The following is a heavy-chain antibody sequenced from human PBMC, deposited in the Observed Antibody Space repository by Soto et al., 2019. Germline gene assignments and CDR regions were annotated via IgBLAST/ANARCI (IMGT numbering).Heavy chain of an antibody. CDR2: IWYDGSNK. CDR3: ARALEYSSSFYYYYNMDV. D-gene: IGHD6-6*01. J-gene: IGHJ6*03. CDR1: GFTFSSYG. Sequence: GGSLRLSCAASGFTFSSYGMHWVRQAPGKGLEWVAVIWYDGSNKYYADSVKGRFTISRDNAKNSLYLQMNSLRAEDTAVYYCARALEYSSSFYYYYNMDVWGKGTTVTVSS. V-gene: IGHV3-33*01.